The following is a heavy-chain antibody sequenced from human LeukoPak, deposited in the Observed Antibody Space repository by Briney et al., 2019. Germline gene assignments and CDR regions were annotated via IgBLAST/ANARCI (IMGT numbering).Heavy chain of an antibody. CDR1: GFTVSSNY. CDR2: IYSGGST. CDR3: ARDRRYCSSTSCYYPYYYGMDV. Sequence: PGGSLRLSCAASGFTVSSNYMSWVRQAPGKGLGWVSVIYSGGSTYYADSVKGRFTISRDNSKNTLYLQMNSLRAEDTAVYYCARDRRYCSSTSCYYPYYYGMDVWGQGTTVTVSS. D-gene: IGHD2-2*01. V-gene: IGHV3-53*01. J-gene: IGHJ6*02.